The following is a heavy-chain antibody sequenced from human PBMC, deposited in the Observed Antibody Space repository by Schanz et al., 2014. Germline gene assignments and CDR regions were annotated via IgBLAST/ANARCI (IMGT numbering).Heavy chain of an antibody. J-gene: IGHJ4*02. Sequence: VQLLQSGGALVQPGGSLRLSCAASGFSFSTYGMTWVRQAPGKGLEWVSSISSSSMYIYQADSMRGRFTISRDNAKNSLYLQVNNLSAEDTAVYYCVRDKKGFVAVAGRAPFDYWGQGTLVTVSS. CDR1: GFSFSTYG. V-gene: IGHV3-21*01. CDR2: ISSSSMYI. D-gene: IGHD6-19*01. CDR3: VRDKKGFVAVAGRAPFDY.